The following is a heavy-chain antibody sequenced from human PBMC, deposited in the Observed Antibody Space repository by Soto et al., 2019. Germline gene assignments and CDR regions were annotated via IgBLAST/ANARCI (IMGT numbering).Heavy chain of an antibody. CDR1: GGTFSSYA. V-gene: IGHV1-69*13. CDR2: IIPIFGTA. Sequence: ASVKVSCKASGGTFSSYAISWVLQAPGQGLEWMGGIIPIFGTANYAQKFQGRVTITADESTSTAYMELSSLRSEDTAVYYCATEGGYSYGYVYWGQGTLVTVSS. D-gene: IGHD5-18*01. CDR3: ATEGGYSYGYVY. J-gene: IGHJ4*02.